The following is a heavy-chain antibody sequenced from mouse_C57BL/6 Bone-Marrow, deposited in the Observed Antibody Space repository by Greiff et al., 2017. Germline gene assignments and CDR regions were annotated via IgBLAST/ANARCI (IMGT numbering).Heavy chain of an antibody. J-gene: IGHJ4*01. Sequence: VQLVESGPGLVAPSQSLSITCTVSGFSLTSYGVEWVRQSPGKGLEWLGVIWGVGSTNSNSALKSKLSISKDNSKSQVFLKMNSLQTDDTAMYYCARDSYYYAMDYWGQGTSVTVSS. CDR1: GFSLTSYG. V-gene: IGHV2-6*01. CDR3: ARDSYYYAMDY. CDR2: IWGVGST.